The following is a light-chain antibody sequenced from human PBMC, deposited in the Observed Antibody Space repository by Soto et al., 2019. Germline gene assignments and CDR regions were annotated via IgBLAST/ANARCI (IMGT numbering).Light chain of an antibody. CDR3: QQYGSSPPVT. J-gene: IGKJ3*01. V-gene: IGKV3-20*01. Sequence: EGVLTQSPGTLSLSPGVRATLSCRASQSFSSNYLAWYQHKPGQAPRLLIFGASNRATGIPDRFSGSVSGTHFTLTISRLEPEDFAVYYCQQYGSSPPVTFGPGTKVDI. CDR2: GAS. CDR1: QSFSSNY.